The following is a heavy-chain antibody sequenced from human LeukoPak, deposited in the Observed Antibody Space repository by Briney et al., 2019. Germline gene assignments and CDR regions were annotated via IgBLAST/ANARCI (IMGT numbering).Heavy chain of an antibody. CDR1: GGSISTNSYY. CDR2: IYYDGTT. D-gene: IGHD3-10*01. CDR3: ARQTTIITMVRGKENWFDP. Sequence: KPSETLSLTCTASGGSISTNSYYWAWVRQPPGKGLEWIVSIYYDGTTYYSPSLKSRVTISVDTSKNQFSLKLSSVTAADTAVYYCARQTTIITMVRGKENWFDPWGQGTLVTVSS. V-gene: IGHV4-39*01. J-gene: IGHJ5*02.